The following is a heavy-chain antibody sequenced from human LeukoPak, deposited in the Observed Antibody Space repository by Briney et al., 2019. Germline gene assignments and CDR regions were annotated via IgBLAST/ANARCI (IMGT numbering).Heavy chain of an antibody. J-gene: IGHJ5*02. D-gene: IGHD2-15*01. CDR3: VRGGPSTWS. Sequence: PGGSLRLSCAASGFTFKLYWMHWVRQVPGRGPVWVSRINHDGSDTIYADSVRGRFTISRDGAKSTLYLQMNNLRAEDTAVYYCVRGGPSTWSWGQGTLVTVSS. CDR1: GFTFKLYW. CDR2: INHDGSDT. V-gene: IGHV3-74*01.